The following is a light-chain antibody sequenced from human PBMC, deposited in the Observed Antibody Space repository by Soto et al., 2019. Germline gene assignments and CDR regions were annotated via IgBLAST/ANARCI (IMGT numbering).Light chain of an antibody. Sequence: QSVLTQSPSASASLGASVKLTCTLSSGHSSYAIAWHQKQPEKGPRSLMDLNNDGSHTKGDGVPDRFSGSSSGAERYLIISTLQSEDEADYYCQTWGTGIQVFGGGTKVTVL. V-gene: IGLV4-69*01. CDR2: LNNDGSH. CDR1: SGHSSYA. CDR3: QTWGTGIQV. J-gene: IGLJ2*01.